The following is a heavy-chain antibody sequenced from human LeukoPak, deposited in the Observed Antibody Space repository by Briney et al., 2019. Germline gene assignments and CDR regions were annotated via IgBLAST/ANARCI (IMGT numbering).Heavy chain of an antibody. D-gene: IGHD2/OR15-2a*01. V-gene: IGHV3-30-3*01. CDR1: GFTFSSYA. J-gene: IGHJ6*02. Sequence: GGSLRLSCAASGFTFSSYAMHWVRQAPGKGLEWVAVISYDGSNKYYADSVKGRFTISRDNSKNTLYLQMNSLRAEDTAVYYCAREWNMEGYYYGMDVWGQGTTVTVSS. CDR3: AREWNMEGYYYGMDV. CDR2: ISYDGSNK.